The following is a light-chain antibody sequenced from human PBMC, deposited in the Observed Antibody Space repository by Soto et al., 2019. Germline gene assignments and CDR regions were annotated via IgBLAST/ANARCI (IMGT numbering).Light chain of an antibody. J-gene: IGKJ2*01. CDR3: QQYVSSHPHT. Sequence: EIVLTQSPGTLSLSPGERATLSCRASQSVSSSYLAWYQQKPGQAPRLLIYGASSRATGIPDRFSGSGSGTDFTLTISRLEPEDCAVYYCQQYVSSHPHTFGQGTKLEIK. V-gene: IGKV3-20*01. CDR2: GAS. CDR1: QSVSSSY.